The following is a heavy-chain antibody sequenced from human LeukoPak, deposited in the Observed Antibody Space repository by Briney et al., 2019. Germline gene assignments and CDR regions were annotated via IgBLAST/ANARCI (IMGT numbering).Heavy chain of an antibody. CDR2: IYHSGST. J-gene: IGHJ5*01. Sequence: SETLSLTCAVSGGSISSSNWWSWVRQPPGKGLEWVGEIYHSGSTNYNPSLKSRVTISVDASKNQFSLKLRSVTAADTAVYYCTRDRQLEWFYLWGQGTLVTVSS. D-gene: IGHD3-10*01. CDR1: GGSISSSNW. V-gene: IGHV4-4*02. CDR3: TRDRQLEWFYL.